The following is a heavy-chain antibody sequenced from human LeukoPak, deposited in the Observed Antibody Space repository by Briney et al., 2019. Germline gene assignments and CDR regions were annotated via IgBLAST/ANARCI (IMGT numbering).Heavy chain of an antibody. CDR2: IDYSGST. CDR3: ASLYDFWSAFHS. Sequence: PSETLSLTCTVSGYSISSSGYYWGWIRQPPGKGLEWIGSIDYSGSTYYNPSLESRLTISVDTSKNQFSLKLSSVTAADTAAYYCASLYDFWSAFHSWGQGTLVTVSS. J-gene: IGHJ4*02. V-gene: IGHV4-39*01. D-gene: IGHD3-3*01. CDR1: GYSISSSGYY.